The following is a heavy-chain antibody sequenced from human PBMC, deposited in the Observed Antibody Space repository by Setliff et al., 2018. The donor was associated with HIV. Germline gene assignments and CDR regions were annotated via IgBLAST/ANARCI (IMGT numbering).Heavy chain of an antibody. V-gene: IGHV7-4-1*04. CDR1: GYIFTNDP. CDR3: ARDLEVAGPLNSAFNI. Sequence: ASVKVSCKASGYIFTNDPMNWVRQAPGQGLEWMGWVNTKTGNPTYAQDFTGRFVFSVDTSVNMAYLQISSLKAEDTAIYYCARDLEVAGPLNSAFNIWGQGTMVTVSS. CDR2: VNTKTGNP. J-gene: IGHJ3*02. D-gene: IGHD6-19*01.